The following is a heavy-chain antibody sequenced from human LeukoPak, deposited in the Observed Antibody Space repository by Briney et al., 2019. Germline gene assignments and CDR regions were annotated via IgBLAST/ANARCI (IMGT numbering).Heavy chain of an antibody. CDR1: GGSFSGYY. J-gene: IGHJ5*02. D-gene: IGHD5-12*01. CDR2: INHSGST. CDR3: AGSEHARGYSGYDSRWFDP. Sequence: PSETLSLTCAVYGGSFSGYYWSWIRQPPGKGLEWIGEINHSGSTNYNPPLKSRVTMSVDTSKNQFSLKLSSVTAADTAVYYCAGSEHARGYSGYDSRWFDPWGQGTLVTVSS. V-gene: IGHV4-34*01.